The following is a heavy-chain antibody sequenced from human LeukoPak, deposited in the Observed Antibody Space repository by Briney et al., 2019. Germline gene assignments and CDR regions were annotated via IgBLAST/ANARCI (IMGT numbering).Heavy chain of an antibody. CDR3: TRDFWRLKFDY. CDR2: IRSKKVLGGTS. D-gene: IGHD2-21*01. V-gene: IGHV3-49*03. CDR1: GFTFGDYG. J-gene: IGHJ4*02. Sequence: GRSLRLSCTTSGFTFGDYGVSWFRQAPGKGLEWVGFIRSKKVLGGTSEYAASVKGRFTLSRDDSKGIAYLQMNSLETDDTAVCHCTRDFWRLKFDYWGQGTLVTVSS.